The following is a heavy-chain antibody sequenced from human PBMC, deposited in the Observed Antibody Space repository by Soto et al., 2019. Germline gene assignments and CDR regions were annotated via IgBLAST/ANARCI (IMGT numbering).Heavy chain of an antibody. J-gene: IGHJ4*02. D-gene: IGHD1-26*01. CDR1: GYTFTSYG. CDR3: AMDRALELGDY. V-gene: IGHV1-18*01. CDR2: ISAYNGNT. Sequence: QVQLVQSGAEVKKPGASVKVSCKASGYTFTSYGISWVRQAPGQGLEWMGWISAYNGNTNYTQKLQGRVTMTTDTSTSTAYTELRSLRSDDTAVYCCAMDRALELGDYWGQGTLVTFSS.